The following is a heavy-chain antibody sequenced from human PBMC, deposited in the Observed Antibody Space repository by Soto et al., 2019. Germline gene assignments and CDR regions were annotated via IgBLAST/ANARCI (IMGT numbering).Heavy chain of an antibody. CDR2: INDYNGNT. J-gene: IGHJ5*02. CDR1: GYTFTSYG. Sequence: QVQLVQSGAEVKKPGASVKVSCKASGYTFTSYGISWVRQAPGQGLEWMGWINDYNGNTNYAQKLQGRVTMTTDTSTSTTYRALRSLRSDDTAVYSCARVLPPCDPGGQGTLVTVSS. V-gene: IGHV1-18*01. CDR3: ARVLPPCDP.